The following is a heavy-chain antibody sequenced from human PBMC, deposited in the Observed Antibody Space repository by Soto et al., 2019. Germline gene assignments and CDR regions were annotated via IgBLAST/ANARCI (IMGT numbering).Heavy chain of an antibody. CDR1: GYTFTSYG. V-gene: IGHV1-18*01. D-gene: IGHD5-18*01. CDR2: ISAYNGNT. J-gene: IGHJ3*02. Sequence: ASVKVSCKASGYTFTSYGISWVRQAPGQGLEWMGWISAYNGNTNYAQKPQGRVTMTTDTSTSTAYMELRSLRSDDTAVYYCAIRGGRKYSXGXXXXDIWGQGTMVTVXS. CDR3: AIRGGRKYSXGXXXXDI.